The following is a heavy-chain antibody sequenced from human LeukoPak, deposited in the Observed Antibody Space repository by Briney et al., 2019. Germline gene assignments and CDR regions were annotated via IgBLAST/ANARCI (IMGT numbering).Heavy chain of an antibody. D-gene: IGHD1-26*01. J-gene: IGHJ3*02. CDR2: IWYDGSNK. Sequence: PGGSLRLSCAASGCSFSSYGMHWVRQAPGKGLEWVAVIWYDGSNKYYADSVKGRFTISRDNSKNTLYLQMNSLRAEGTAVYYSARERSGRLDAFDIWGQGTMVTVSS. V-gene: IGHV3-33*01. CDR1: GCSFSSYG. CDR3: ARERSGRLDAFDI.